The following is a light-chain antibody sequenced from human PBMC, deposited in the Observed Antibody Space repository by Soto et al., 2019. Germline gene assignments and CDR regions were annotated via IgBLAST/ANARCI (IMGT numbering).Light chain of an antibody. V-gene: IGLV2-14*03. Sequence: QSVLTQPASVSGAPGQSITISCTGTSSDVGNNNYVSWYQHNPGRAPKVMICDVTNRPSGVSNRFSGSKSGNTASLTISGLQPEDEADYYCSSYTTSNTRQIVFGTGTKVTVL. CDR3: SSYTTSNTRQIV. CDR1: SSDVGNNNY. J-gene: IGLJ1*01. CDR2: DVT.